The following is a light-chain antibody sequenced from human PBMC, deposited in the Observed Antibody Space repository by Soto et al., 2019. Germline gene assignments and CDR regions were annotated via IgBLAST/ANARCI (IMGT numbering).Light chain of an antibody. CDR1: QSLVYSDGNTY. Sequence: DVVMTQSPLSLPVILGQPASISCSSIQSLVYSDGNTYLNWFQQRPGQSPRRLIYKVYNRDSGVTDRFRGSGSGTDSTLKISRVEAEDVGVYYCMQGTHWGVTFGPGTQVDIK. CDR3: MQGTHWGVT. CDR2: KVY. J-gene: IGKJ3*01. V-gene: IGKV2-30*01.